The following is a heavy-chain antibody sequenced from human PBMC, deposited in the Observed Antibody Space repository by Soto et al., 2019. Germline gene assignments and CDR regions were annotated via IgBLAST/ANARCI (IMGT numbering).Heavy chain of an antibody. D-gene: IGHD3-10*01. V-gene: IGHV4-39*07. CDR1: GGSINSRSHY. CDR3: AREGSYGPPGY. J-gene: IGHJ4*02. CDR2: IYSSGST. Sequence: SETLSLTCTVSGGSINSRSHYWGWIRQPPGKGLEWIGTIYSSGSTYYNPSLKSRVTISVDTSKNQFSLKLSSVTAADTAVYYCAREGSYGPPGYWGQGTLVTVSS.